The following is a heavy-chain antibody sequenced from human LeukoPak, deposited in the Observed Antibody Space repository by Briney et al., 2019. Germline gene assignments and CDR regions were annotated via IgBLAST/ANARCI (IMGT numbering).Heavy chain of an antibody. D-gene: IGHD3-10*01. J-gene: IGHJ6*03. V-gene: IGHV3-23*01. CDR3: AKDSGSGWAYYYYYYMDV. CDR1: GFTFSTYN. CDR2: ISGSGGST. Sequence: GGSLRLSCAASGFTFSTYNMNWVRQAPGKGLEWVSAISGSGGSTYYADSVKGRFTISRDNSKNTLYLQMNSLRAEDTAVYYCAKDSGSGWAYYYYYYMDVWGKGTTVTVSS.